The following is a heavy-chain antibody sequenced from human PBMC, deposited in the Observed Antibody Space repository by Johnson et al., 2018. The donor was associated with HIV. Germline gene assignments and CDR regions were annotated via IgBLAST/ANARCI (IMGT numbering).Heavy chain of an antibody. V-gene: IGHV3-30*02. CDR3: AKDLRVFDWFNAYDAFDI. D-gene: IGHD3-9*01. CDR2: IRYDGSNK. Sequence: QVQLVESGGGLVQPGGSLRLSCAASGFTFSSYAMSWVRQAPGKGLEWVAFIRYDGSNKYYADSVKGRFTISRDNSKNTLYLQMNSLRADDTAVYYCAKDLRVFDWFNAYDAFDIWGQGTMVTVSS. CDR1: GFTFSSYA. J-gene: IGHJ3*02.